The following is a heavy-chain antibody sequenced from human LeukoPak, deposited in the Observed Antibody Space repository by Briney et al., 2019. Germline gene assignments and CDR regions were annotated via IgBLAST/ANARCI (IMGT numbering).Heavy chain of an antibody. Sequence: PGGSLRLSCAASGFTFSSYGMHWVRQAPGKGLEWVAVIWYDGSNKYYADPVKGRFTISRDNSKNTLYLQMNSLRAEDTAVYYCARALAAADRFGYWGQGTLATVSS. J-gene: IGHJ4*02. V-gene: IGHV3-33*01. CDR2: IWYDGSNK. CDR1: GFTFSSYG. CDR3: ARALAAADRFGY. D-gene: IGHD2-15*01.